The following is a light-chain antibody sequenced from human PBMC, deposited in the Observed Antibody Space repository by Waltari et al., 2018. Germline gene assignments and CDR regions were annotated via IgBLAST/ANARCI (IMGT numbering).Light chain of an antibody. V-gene: IGKV3-11*01. CDR2: EAT. J-gene: IGKJ2*01. Sequence: EIVLTQSPVTLSLSPGQRATLSCRASQSVDNFLGWYHQKPGQAPRLLNYEATKRAPGIPARFSGGGSATDFTLTISSLEPEDVGLYYCHQGSTWPRTFGQGTKLEI. CDR1: QSVDNF. CDR3: HQGSTWPRT.